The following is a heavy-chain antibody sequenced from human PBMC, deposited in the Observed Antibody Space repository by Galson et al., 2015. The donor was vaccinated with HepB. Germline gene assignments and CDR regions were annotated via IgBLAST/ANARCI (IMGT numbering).Heavy chain of an antibody. CDR1: GFTFSSYT. CDR3: ARETEGFDS. Sequence: PRLSCAASGFTFSSYTMNWVRQAPGKGLEWVSSISSSSSYMFYADSVKGRFTISRDNAKNSLYLQMNSLRAEDTAVYYCARETEGFDSWGQGTLVTVSS. CDR2: ISSSSSYM. V-gene: IGHV3-21*01. J-gene: IGHJ4*02.